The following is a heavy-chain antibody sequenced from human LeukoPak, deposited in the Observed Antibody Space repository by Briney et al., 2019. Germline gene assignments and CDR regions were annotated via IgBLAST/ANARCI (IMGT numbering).Heavy chain of an antibody. CDR2: NSAYNGNT. J-gene: IGHJ4*02. CDR1: GYIFTSYG. V-gene: IGHV1-18*04. D-gene: IGHD4-17*01. Sequence: GASVEVSCKASGYIFTSYGISWVRQAPGQGIEWMGWNSAYNGNTNYAQKLQGRVTMTTDTSTSTAYMELRSLRSDDTAVYYCARVRDYGDYDYYFDYWGQGTLVTVSS. CDR3: ARVRDYGDYDYYFDY.